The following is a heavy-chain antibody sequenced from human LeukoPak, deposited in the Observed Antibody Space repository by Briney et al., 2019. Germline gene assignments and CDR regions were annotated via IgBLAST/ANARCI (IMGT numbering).Heavy chain of an antibody. V-gene: IGHV1-2*02. CDR1: GYTFTGYY. CDR3: ARDQPYYYYMDV. D-gene: IGHD2-2*01. CDR2: INPNSGGT. J-gene: IGHJ6*03. Sequence: ASVKVSCKASGYTFTGYYMHWVRQAPGQGLEWMGWINPNSGGTSYAQKFQGRVTMTRDTSISTAYMELSRLRSDDTAVYYCARDQPYYYYMDVWGKGTTVTVSS.